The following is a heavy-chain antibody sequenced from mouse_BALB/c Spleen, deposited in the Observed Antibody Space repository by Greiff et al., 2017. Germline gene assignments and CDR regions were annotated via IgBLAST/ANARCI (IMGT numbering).Heavy chain of an antibody. J-gene: IGHJ4*01. CDR3: NALLRRDY. V-gene: IGHV14-4*02. Sequence: VQLKQSGAELVRSGASVKLSCTASGFNIKDYYMHWVKQRPEQGLEWIGWIDPENGDTEYAPKFQGKATMTADTSSNTAYLQLSSLTSEDTAVYYCNALLRRDYWGQGTSVTVSS. CDR2: IDPENGDT. D-gene: IGHD1-1*01. CDR1: GFNIKDYY.